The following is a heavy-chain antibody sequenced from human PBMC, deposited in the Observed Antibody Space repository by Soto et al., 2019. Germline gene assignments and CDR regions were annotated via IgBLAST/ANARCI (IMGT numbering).Heavy chain of an antibody. D-gene: IGHD7-27*01. CDR1: GYTFTSYD. CDR2: LSPKTANT. CDR3: TGGPPNWGFDS. Sequence: ASVKVSCKASGYTFTSYDINWVRQTAGQGLEWMGWLSPKTANTGYAQKFQGRVTMTRSTSISTAYMELSSLTSEDTAVYYCTGGPPNWGFDSWGQGTPVTVSS. J-gene: IGHJ5*01. V-gene: IGHV1-8*01.